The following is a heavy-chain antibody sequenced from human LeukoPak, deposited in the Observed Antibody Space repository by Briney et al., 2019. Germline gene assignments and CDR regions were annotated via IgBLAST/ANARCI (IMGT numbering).Heavy chain of an antibody. CDR2: ISYDGSNK. V-gene: IGHV3-30*04. J-gene: IGHJ4*02. D-gene: IGHD1-26*01. Sequence: HPGRSLRLSCAASGFTFSSYAMHWVRQAPGKGLEWVAVISYDGSNKYYADSVKGRFTISRDNSKNTLYLQMNSLRAEDTAVYYCARFYANEWALPHWGQGTLVTVSS. CDR1: GFTFSSYA. CDR3: ARFYANEWALPH.